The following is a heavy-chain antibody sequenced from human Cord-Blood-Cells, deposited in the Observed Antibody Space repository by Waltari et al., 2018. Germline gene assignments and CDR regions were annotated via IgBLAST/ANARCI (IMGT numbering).Heavy chain of an antibody. CDR3: ARRVGYCSSTSCYDAFDI. CDR2: IYYSEST. Sequence: QLQLQESGPGLVKTSETLSLTCTVSGGSISSSIYYWGRIRQTPGKGLGGIGSIYYSESTYYNPSLKSRVTISVDTSKNQFSLKLSSVTAADTAVYYCARRVGYCSSTSCYDAFDIWGQGTMVTVSS. V-gene: IGHV4-39*01. D-gene: IGHD2-2*01. CDR1: GGSISSSIYY. J-gene: IGHJ3*02.